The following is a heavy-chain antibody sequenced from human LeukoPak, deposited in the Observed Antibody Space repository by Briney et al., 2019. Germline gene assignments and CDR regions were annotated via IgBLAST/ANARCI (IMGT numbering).Heavy chain of an antibody. J-gene: IGHJ5*02. CDR1: GYTFTGYY. D-gene: IGHD6-13*01. CDR3: ARVREAAAGPNWFDP. CDR2: INPNSGGT. Sequence: ASVKLSCKASGYTFTGYYMHWVRQAPGQGLEWMGWINPNSGGTNYAQKFQGRVTMTRDTSISTAYMELSRLRSDDTAVYYCARVREAAAGPNWFDPWGQGTLVTVSS. V-gene: IGHV1-2*02.